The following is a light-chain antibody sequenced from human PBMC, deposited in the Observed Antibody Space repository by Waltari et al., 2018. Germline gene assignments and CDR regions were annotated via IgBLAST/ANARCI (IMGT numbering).Light chain of an antibody. CDR3: QSYDRSLTGSWV. V-gene: IGLV1-40*01. CDR2: GNT. Sequence: QSVLTQPPSVSAAPGQRGTISCTGSYSNIEAGHDSHWYQQLPGTAPKLLSYGNTNRPSGVPARFSASKSGTSGSLAITGLQAEDEAYYYCQSYDRSLTGSWVFGGGTKLTVL. CDR1: YSNIEAGHD. J-gene: IGLJ3*02.